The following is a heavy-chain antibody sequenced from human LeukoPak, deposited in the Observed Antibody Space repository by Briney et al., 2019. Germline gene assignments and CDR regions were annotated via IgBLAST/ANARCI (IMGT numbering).Heavy chain of an antibody. J-gene: IGHJ2*01. Sequence: SETLSLTCTVSGGSISTYYWSWIRQPPGKGLEWIGYMYYSGSTNYNPSLKSRVTISVETSKNQFSLKLSSVTAADTAVYYCARDQAAAARYFDLWGRGTLVTVSS. CDR2: MYYSGST. D-gene: IGHD6-13*01. V-gene: IGHV4-59*01. CDR1: GGSISTYY. CDR3: ARDQAAAARYFDL.